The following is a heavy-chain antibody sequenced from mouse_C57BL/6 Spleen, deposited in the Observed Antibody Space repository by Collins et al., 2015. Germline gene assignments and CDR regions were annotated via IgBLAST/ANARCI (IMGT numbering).Heavy chain of an antibody. J-gene: IGHJ3*01. CDR1: GYTFTSYW. CDR2: IDPSDSYT. CDR3: ARSPVFNAWFAY. Sequence: QVQLQQPGAELVMPGASVKLSCKASGYTFTSYWMHWVKQRPGQGLEWIGEIDPSDSYTNYNQKFKGKSTLTVDKSSSTAYMQLGSLTSEDSAVYYCARSPVFNAWFAYWGQGTLVTVSA. V-gene: IGHV1-69*01.